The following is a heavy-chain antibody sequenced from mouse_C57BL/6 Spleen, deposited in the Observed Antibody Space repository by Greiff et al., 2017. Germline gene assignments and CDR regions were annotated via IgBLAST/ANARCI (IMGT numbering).Heavy chain of an antibody. V-gene: IGHV5-2*01. J-gene: IGHJ3*01. Sequence: EVMLVESGGGLVQPGESLKLSCESNEYEFPSHDMSWVRKTPEKRLELVAAINSDGGSTYYPDNMERRFIIARDNTKKTLYLQMSSLRSEDTALYYCARYGNYGAWFAYWGQGTLVTVSA. CDR2: INSDGGST. D-gene: IGHD2-1*01. CDR1: EYEFPSHD. CDR3: ARYGNYGAWFAY.